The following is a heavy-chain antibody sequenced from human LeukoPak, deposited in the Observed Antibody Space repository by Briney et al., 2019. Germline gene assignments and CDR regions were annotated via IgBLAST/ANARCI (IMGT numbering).Heavy chain of an antibody. J-gene: IGHJ4*02. CDR2: INHSGST. CDR3: ARAGGIAVAGFDY. D-gene: IGHD6-19*01. CDR1: GGSFSGYY. Sequence: PSETLSLTCAVYGGSFSGYYWSWIRQPPGKGLEWIGEINHSGSTNYNPSLKSRVTISVDTSKNQFSLKLSSVTAADTAVYYCARAGGIAVAGFDYWGQGTLVTVSS. V-gene: IGHV4-34*01.